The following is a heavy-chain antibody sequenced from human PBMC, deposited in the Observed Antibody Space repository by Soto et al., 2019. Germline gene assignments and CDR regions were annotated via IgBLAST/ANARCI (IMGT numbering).Heavy chain of an antibody. Sequence: PGGSLRLSCAASGFIFSNFAMYWVRRAPGKGLEWVSPIRQSGDRSSYADSAKGRFTISRDNSKNTLYLQMNGLRLDDTAVYYCVTAVRTRLDNWGPGTLVTVSS. CDR2: IRQSGDRS. CDR1: GFIFSNFA. D-gene: IGHD3-10*01. CDR3: VTAVRTRLDN. V-gene: IGHV3-23*01. J-gene: IGHJ4*02.